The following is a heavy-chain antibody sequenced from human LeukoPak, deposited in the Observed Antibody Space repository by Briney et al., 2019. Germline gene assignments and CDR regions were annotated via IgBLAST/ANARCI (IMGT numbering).Heavy chain of an antibody. CDR3: AKTFIFGWDHVQH. CDR1: GFTFSTYA. D-gene: IGHD3-10*02. J-gene: IGHJ1*01. Sequence: GGSLRLSCAASGFTFSTYAMSWVRQAPGKGLEWVSGISGSGDTTYYADSVKGRFTISRDNSKNTLYLQKSSLRADDTAVYYCAKTFIFGWDHVQHWGQGTLVTVFS. V-gene: IGHV3-23*01. CDR2: ISGSGDTT.